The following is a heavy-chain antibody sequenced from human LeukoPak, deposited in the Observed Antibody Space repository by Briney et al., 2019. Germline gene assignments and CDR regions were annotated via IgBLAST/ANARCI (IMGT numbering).Heavy chain of an antibody. CDR2: IYYSGST. CDR3: ARALSGTYGLFQH. J-gene: IGHJ1*01. CDR1: GGSISNYY. D-gene: IGHD1-26*01. V-gene: IGHV4-59*01. Sequence: SQTLSLTCTVSGGSISNYYWSWIRQPPGKGLEWIGYIYYSGSTYYNPSLRSRVTISVDTSKNQFSLNLNSVTAADTAVYYCARALSGTYGLFQHWGQGTRVTVFS.